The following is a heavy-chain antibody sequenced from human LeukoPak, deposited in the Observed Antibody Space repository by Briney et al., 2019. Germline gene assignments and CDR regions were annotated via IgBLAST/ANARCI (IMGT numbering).Heavy chain of an antibody. V-gene: IGHV1-69*06. CDR1: GGTFSSYA. CDR3: ATGAAAYNYYFDY. J-gene: IGHJ4*02. Sequence: GSSVKVSCKASGGTFSSYAISWVRQAPGQGLEWMGGIIPIFGTANYAQKFQGRVTMTEDTSTDTAYMELSSLRSEDTAVYYCATGAAAYNYYFDYWGQGTLVTVSS. CDR2: IIPIFGTA. D-gene: IGHD6-13*01.